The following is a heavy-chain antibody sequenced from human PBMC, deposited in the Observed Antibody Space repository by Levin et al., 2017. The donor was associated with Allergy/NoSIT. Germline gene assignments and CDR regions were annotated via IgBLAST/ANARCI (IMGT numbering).Heavy chain of an antibody. Sequence: SLKISCAASGFTFDDYAMHWVRQAPGKGLEWVSGISWNSGSIGYADSVKGRFTISRDNAKNSLYLQMNSLRAEDTALYYCAKALNSGWTLGGAFDIWGQGTMVTVSS. CDR2: ISWNSGSI. CDR1: GFTFDDYA. J-gene: IGHJ3*02. D-gene: IGHD6-19*01. V-gene: IGHV3-9*01. CDR3: AKALNSGWTLGGAFDI.